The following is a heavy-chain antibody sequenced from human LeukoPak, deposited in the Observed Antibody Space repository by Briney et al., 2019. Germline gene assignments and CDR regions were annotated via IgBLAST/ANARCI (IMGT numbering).Heavy chain of an antibody. V-gene: IGHV1-18*01. CDR3: ARDSLDIVVVPAAIPYYYGMDV. CDR2: ISAYNGNT. Sequence: ASVKVSCKASGYTFTSYGISWVRQAPGQGLEWMGWISAYNGNTNYAQKLQGRVTMTTDTSTSTAYVELRSLRSDDTAVYYCARDSLDIVVVPAAIPYYYGMDVWGQGTTVTVSS. CDR1: GYTFTSYG. J-gene: IGHJ6*02. D-gene: IGHD2-2*01.